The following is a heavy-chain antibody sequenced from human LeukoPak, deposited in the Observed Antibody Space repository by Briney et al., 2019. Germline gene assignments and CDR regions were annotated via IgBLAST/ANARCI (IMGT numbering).Heavy chain of an antibody. Sequence: ASVKVSCKASGYTFTSYAMNWVRQAPGQGLEWMGWINPNSGGTNYAQKFQGRVTMTRDTSISTAYMELSRLRSDDTAVYYCARLRIVVVTANRDAFDIWGQGTMVTVSS. CDR2: INPNSGGT. D-gene: IGHD2-21*02. J-gene: IGHJ3*02. CDR1: GYTFTSYA. CDR3: ARLRIVVVTANRDAFDI. V-gene: IGHV1-2*02.